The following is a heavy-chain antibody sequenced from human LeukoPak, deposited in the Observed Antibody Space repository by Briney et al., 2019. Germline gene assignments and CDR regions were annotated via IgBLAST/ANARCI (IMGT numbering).Heavy chain of an antibody. Sequence: SETLSLTCTVSGGSVSSGSYYWSWLRQPPGKGLEWIGYIYYSGSTNYNPSLKSRVTISVDTSKNQFSLKLSSVTAADTAVYYCARDQTVLRYFDWLGMDVWGQGTTVTVSS. J-gene: IGHJ6*02. CDR3: ARDQTVLRYFDWLGMDV. CDR2: IYYSGST. D-gene: IGHD3-9*01. CDR1: GGSVSSGSYY. V-gene: IGHV4-61*01.